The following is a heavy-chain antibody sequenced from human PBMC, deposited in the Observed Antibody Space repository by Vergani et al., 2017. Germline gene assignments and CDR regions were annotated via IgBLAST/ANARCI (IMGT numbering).Heavy chain of an antibody. Sequence: QVQLVQSGAEVKKPGASVKVSCKASGYTFTSYYMHWVRQAPGQGLEWMGIINPSGGSTSYAQKFQGRVTMTRDTSTRTVYMELSSLGSEDTAVYYCARDGSVGATSYWGQGTLVTVSS. CDR2: INPSGGST. CDR3: ARDGSVGATSY. CDR1: GYTFTSYY. D-gene: IGHD1-26*01. J-gene: IGHJ4*02. V-gene: IGHV1-46*01.